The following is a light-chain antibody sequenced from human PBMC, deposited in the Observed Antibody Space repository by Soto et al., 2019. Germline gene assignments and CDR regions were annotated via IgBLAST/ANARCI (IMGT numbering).Light chain of an antibody. V-gene: IGLV2-8*01. CDR2: DVN. Sequence: QSVLTQPPSASWSPGQSDITSCTGTSSDIGFYNYVSWYQHHPGRAPKLIIYDVNKRPSGVPHRFSGSKSGDSASLTVSGLQPEDEADYYCSSYAGKNSLVFGTGTKVTVL. J-gene: IGLJ1*01. CDR1: SSDIGFYNY. CDR3: SSYAGKNSLV.